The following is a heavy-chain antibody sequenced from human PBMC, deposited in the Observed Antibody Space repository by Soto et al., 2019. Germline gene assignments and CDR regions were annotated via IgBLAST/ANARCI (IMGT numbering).Heavy chain of an antibody. CDR3: ARDNRGEYFQH. CDR2: IIPIFGTA. J-gene: IGHJ1*01. V-gene: IGHV1-69*13. CDR1: GGTFSSYA. Sequence: ASVKVSCQASGGTFSSYAISWVRQAPGQGLEWMGGIIPIFGTANYAQKFQGRVTITADESTSTAYMELSSLRSEDTAVYYCARDNRGEYFQHWGQGTLVTVSS.